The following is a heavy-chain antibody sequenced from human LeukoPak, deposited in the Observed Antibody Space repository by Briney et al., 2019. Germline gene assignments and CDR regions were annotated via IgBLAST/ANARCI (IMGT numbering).Heavy chain of an antibody. J-gene: IGHJ4*02. V-gene: IGHV1-18*01. D-gene: IGHD2-15*01. CDR2: ISAYNGNT. Sequence: ASVKVSCKASGYTFTSYGISWVRQAPGQGLEWMGWISAYNGNTNYAQKLQGRVTMTTGTSTSTAYMELRSLRSDDTAVYYCARDLRGGYCSGGSCYAYWGQGTLVTVSS. CDR1: GYTFTSYG. CDR3: ARDLRGGYCSGGSCYAY.